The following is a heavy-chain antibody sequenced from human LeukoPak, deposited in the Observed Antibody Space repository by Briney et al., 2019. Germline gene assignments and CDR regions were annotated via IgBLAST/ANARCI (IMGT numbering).Heavy chain of an antibody. V-gene: IGHV5-51*01. CDR1: GYIFTHYW. CDR2: IGPADSDT. CDR3: ARQSRDGSKTRGYYFDY. Sequence: GESLKISCQVSGYIFTHYWIGWVRQMPGNGLESMGIIGPADSDTTYSPSFQGQVTISVDKSISTVYLLWSSLKASDTAMYYCARQSRDGSKTRGYYFDYWGQGTLVTVSS. J-gene: IGHJ4*02. D-gene: IGHD3-10*01.